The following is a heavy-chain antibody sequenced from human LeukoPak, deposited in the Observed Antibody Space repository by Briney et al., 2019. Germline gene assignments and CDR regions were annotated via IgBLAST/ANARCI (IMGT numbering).Heavy chain of an antibody. V-gene: IGHV1-46*01. J-gene: IGHJ5*02. CDR2: INPSGGST. D-gene: IGHD2-15*01. CDR3: ARNSGGSSLMYNWFDP. CDR1: GYTFTSYY. Sequence: ASVKVSCKASGYTFTSYYMHWVRHAPGQGLEWMGIINPSGGSTSYAQKFQGRVTMTRDMSTSTVYMELSSLRSEDTAVYYCARNSGGSSLMYNWFDPWGQGTLVTVSS.